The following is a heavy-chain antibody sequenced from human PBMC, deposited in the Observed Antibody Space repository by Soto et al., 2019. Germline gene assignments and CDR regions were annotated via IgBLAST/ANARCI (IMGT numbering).Heavy chain of an antibody. CDR2: VNPSGGDT. J-gene: IGHJ6*02. V-gene: IGHV1-46*01. D-gene: IGHD2-2*01. Sequence: ASVKVSCKASGFAFITYYMHWVRQAPGQGLEWVGTVNPSGGDTSYAQKFQGRVTMTRDTSTNSLYMEISNLRSEDTAVYYCARGRYCSSTSCRNYYYYYGMDVWDQGTTVTVSS. CDR1: GFAFITYY. CDR3: ARGRYCSSTSCRNYYYYYGMDV.